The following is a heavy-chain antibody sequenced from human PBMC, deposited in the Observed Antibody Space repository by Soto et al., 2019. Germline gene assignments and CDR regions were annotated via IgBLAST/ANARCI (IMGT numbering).Heavy chain of an antibody. J-gene: IGHJ5*02. D-gene: IGHD1-26*01. CDR3: ARSSGGNFGIIIEGTNWFAP. CDR1: RDTFTSYY. Sequence: ASVKVSCRAPRDTFTSYYINRVRQAPGQGLEWMGVINPHGGSTAYAQKFKGRVTLTRDTSASTVYMEVSSLTSEDMAMYYCARSSGGNFGIIIEGTNWFAPWGQGTLVTVSS. CDR2: INPHGGST. V-gene: IGHV1-46*01.